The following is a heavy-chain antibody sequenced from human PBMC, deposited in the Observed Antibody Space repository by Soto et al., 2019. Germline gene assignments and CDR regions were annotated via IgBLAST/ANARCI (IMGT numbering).Heavy chain of an antibody. CDR2: ISSDGSNK. D-gene: IGHD5-12*01. CDR3: AKEVATSFDY. Sequence: PGGSLRPSCAASGFTFNTNAMHWVRQAPGKGLEWVAVISSDGSNKDYADSVKGRFTISRDNSKNTLYLQMNSVRVEDTAVYYCAKEVATSFDYWGQGTLVTVSS. CDR1: GFTFNTNA. V-gene: IGHV3-30-3*01. J-gene: IGHJ4*02.